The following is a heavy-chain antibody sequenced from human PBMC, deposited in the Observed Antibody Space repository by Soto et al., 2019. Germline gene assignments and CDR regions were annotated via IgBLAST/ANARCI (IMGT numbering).Heavy chain of an antibody. J-gene: IGHJ4*02. CDR2: VNPSGGHT. D-gene: IGHD2-21*02. CDR3: ARGGHVVVVTAALDY. CDR1: GDTFTDYY. V-gene: IGHV1-46*01. Sequence: QVQLMQSGAEVKKPGASVKVSCKASGDTFTDYYIHWVRQAPGQGLEWMGTVNPSGGHTTYAQHFLGRVNMTRGTSTSTIYMELTSLTSDDTAIYYCARGGHVVVVTAALDYWGQGTLVTVSS.